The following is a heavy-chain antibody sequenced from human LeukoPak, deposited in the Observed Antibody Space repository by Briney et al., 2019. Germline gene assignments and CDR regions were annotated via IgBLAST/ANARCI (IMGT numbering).Heavy chain of an antibody. V-gene: IGHV1-69*13. CDR1: GGTFSSYA. D-gene: IGHD3-10*01. CDR2: IIPIFGTA. Sequence: SVKVSCKASGGTFSSYAISWVRQAPGQGLEWMGGIIPIFGTANYAQKFQGRVTVTADESTSTAYMELSSLRSEDTAVYYCARENAYYYGSGSYYNLWGQGTLVTVSS. J-gene: IGHJ5*02. CDR3: ARENAYYYGSGSYYNL.